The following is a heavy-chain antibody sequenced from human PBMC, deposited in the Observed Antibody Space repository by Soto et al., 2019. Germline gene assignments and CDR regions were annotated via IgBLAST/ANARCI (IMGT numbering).Heavy chain of an antibody. CDR2: IDPSDSYT. J-gene: IGHJ6*02. V-gene: IGHV5-10-1*01. D-gene: IGHD5-18*01. CDR3: ASQIQPYYYGMDV. Sequence: GESLKISCKGSGYSFTSYWTSWVRQMPGKGLEWMGRIDPSDSYTNYSPSFQGHVTISADKSISTAYLQWSSLKASDTAMYYCASQIQPYYYGMDVWGQGTTVTVSS. CDR1: GYSFTSYW.